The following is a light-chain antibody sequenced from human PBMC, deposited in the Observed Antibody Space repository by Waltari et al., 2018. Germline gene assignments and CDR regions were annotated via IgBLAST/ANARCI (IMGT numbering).Light chain of an antibody. CDR1: QSISNW. Sequence: IQMTQSPSTLSASVGDRVIITCRASQSISNWLAWYQQKPGKAPKLLIYKASTLESGVPSRFSGSGSGTDFTLTISSLQPDDFATYYCQQYNSYSLLTFGGGTKIEIK. CDR3: QQYNSYSLLT. CDR2: KAS. V-gene: IGKV1-5*03. J-gene: IGKJ4*01.